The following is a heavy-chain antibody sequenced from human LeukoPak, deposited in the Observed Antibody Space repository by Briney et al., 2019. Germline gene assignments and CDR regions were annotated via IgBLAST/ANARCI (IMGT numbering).Heavy chain of an antibody. CDR3: ARAQPGHSGYDFVY. J-gene: IGHJ4*02. V-gene: IGHV1-18*01. Sequence: ASVKVSCKASGYTFTSYGISWVRQAPGQGLEWMGWISAYNGNTNYAQKLQGRVTMTTDTSTSTAYMELRSLRSDDTAVYYCARAQPGHSGYDFVYWGQGTLVTVSS. CDR2: ISAYNGNT. CDR1: GYTFTSYG. D-gene: IGHD5-12*01.